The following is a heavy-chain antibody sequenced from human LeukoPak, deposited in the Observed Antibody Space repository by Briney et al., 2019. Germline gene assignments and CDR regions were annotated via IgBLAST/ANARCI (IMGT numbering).Heavy chain of an antibody. J-gene: IGHJ4*01. Sequence: GGSLRLSCAASGFTFSSYWMSWVRQAPGKGLEWVANIKQDGSEKYYVDSVKGRFTISRDNAKNSLYLQMNSLRAEDTAVYYCAKTLHISMTQIWKYYFHYWGHGTLVTVSS. CDR3: AKTLHISMTQIWKYYFHY. V-gene: IGHV3-7*01. CDR2: IKQDGSEK. D-gene: IGHD3-22*01. CDR1: GFTFSSYW.